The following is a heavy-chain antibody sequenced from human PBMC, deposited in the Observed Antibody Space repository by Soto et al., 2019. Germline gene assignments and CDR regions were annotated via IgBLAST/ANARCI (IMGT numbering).Heavy chain of an antibody. Sequence: QVQLVESGGGLVKPGGSLRLSCAASGFTFSDYYMSWLRQAPGKGLEWVSYISSSSSYTNYADSVKGRFTISRDNAKNSLYLQMNSLRAEDTAVYYCARDADILTGSDAFDIWGQGTMVTVSS. CDR3: ARDADILTGSDAFDI. J-gene: IGHJ3*02. D-gene: IGHD3-9*01. CDR2: ISSSSSYT. CDR1: GFTFSDYY. V-gene: IGHV3-11*05.